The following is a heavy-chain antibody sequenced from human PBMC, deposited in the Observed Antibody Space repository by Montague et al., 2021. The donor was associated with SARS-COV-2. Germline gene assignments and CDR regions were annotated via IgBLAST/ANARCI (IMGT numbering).Heavy chain of an antibody. CDR1: GGSIRSSSYY. CDR2: IYYSGST. Sequence: SETLSLTCTVSGGSIRSSSYYWGWIRQPPGKGLEWIGSIYYSGSTYYNPSLKSRVTISVDTSKNQFSLKLSSVTAADTAVYYCARHRITIFLGSGFDYWGQGTLVAVSS. J-gene: IGHJ4*02. CDR3: ARHRITIFLGSGFDY. D-gene: IGHD3-9*01. V-gene: IGHV4-39*01.